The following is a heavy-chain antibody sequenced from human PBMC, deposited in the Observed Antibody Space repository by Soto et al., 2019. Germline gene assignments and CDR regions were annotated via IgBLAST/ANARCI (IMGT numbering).Heavy chain of an antibody. Sequence: PSETLSLTCTVSGGSVSSGSYYWSWIRQPPGKGLEWIGYIYYSGSTNYNPSLKSRVTISVDTSKNQFSLKLSSVTAADTAVYYCAGAGRDGYNLAAWGQGTLVTVSS. D-gene: IGHD5-12*01. V-gene: IGHV4-61*01. CDR3: AGAGRDGYNLAA. J-gene: IGHJ4*02. CDR2: IYYSGST. CDR1: GGSVSSGSYY.